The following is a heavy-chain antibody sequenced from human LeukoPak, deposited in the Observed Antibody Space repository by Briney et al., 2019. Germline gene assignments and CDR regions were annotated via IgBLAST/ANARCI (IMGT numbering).Heavy chain of an antibody. D-gene: IGHD3-10*01. J-gene: IGHJ4*02. CDR3: AREMRITMVRGVKYYFDY. Sequence: GGSLRLSCAASGFTFSSYAMHWVRQAPGKGLEWVAVISYDGSNKYYADSVKGRFTISRDNSKNTLYLQMNSLRSEDTAVYYCAREMRITMVRGVKYYFDYWGQGTLVTVSS. CDR2: ISYDGSNK. V-gene: IGHV3-30*04. CDR1: GFTFSSYA.